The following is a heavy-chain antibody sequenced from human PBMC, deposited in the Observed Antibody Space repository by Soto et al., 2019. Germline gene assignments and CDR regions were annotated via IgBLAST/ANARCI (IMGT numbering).Heavy chain of an antibody. D-gene: IGHD3-3*02. CDR2: IIPIFGTA. Sequence: QVQLVQSGAEVKKPGSSVKVSCKASGGTFSSYAISWVRQAPGQGLEWMGGIIPIFGTANYAQKFQGRVTIPADKSPSTAYRGLSSLRSEETAVFYCARSAIPIFGVVKVSVPYFDYWGQGTLVTVSS. CDR1: GGTFSSYA. J-gene: IGHJ4*02. V-gene: IGHV1-69*06. CDR3: ARSAIPIFGVVKVSVPYFDY.